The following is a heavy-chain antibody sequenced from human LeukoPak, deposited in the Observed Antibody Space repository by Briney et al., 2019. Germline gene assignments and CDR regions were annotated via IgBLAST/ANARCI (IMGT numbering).Heavy chain of an antibody. CDR2: INAGNGNT. Sequence: GASVKVSCKASGGTFSSYAISWVRQAPGQGLEWMGWINAGNGNTKYSQKFQGRVTITRDTSASTAYMELSSLRSEDTAVYYCARTLVAGTDDYWGQGTLVTVSS. CDR1: GGTFSSYA. J-gene: IGHJ4*02. D-gene: IGHD6-19*01. CDR3: ARTLVAGTDDY. V-gene: IGHV1-3*01.